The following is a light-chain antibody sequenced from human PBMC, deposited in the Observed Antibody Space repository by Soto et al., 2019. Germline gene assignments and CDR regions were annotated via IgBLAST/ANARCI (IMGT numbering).Light chain of an antibody. CDR3: QQYNKWPPYT. V-gene: IGKV3-15*01. CDR2: GAS. CDR1: QSVSSN. J-gene: IGKJ2*01. Sequence: EIVMTQSPATLSVSPGERATLSCRASQSVSSNLAWYQQKPGQAPRLLIYGASTRATGIPARFSGSGSGTVFTLTIISLQSEDFAVYYCQQYNKWPPYTFGQGTKLEIK.